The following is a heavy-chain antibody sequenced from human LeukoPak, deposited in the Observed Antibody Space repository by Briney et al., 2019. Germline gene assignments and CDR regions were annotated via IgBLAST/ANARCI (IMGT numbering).Heavy chain of an antibody. CDR1: GGTFSSYA. V-gene: IGHV1-69*13. Sequence: ASVKVSCKASGGTFSSYAISWVRQAPGQGLEWMGGIIPIFGTANYAQKFQGRVTITADESTSTAYMELSSLRPEDTAVYYCARVDTGLTPHFYYYGMDVWGQGTTVTVSS. J-gene: IGHJ6*02. D-gene: IGHD5-18*01. CDR3: ARVDTGLTPHFYYYGMDV. CDR2: IIPIFGTA.